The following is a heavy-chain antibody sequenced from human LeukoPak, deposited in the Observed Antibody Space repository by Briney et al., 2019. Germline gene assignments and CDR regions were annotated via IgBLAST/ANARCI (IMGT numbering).Heavy chain of an antibody. Sequence: ASVKVSCKASGYTFTGYYMHWVRQAPGQGLEWMGWINPNSGGTKSAQKFQGRVTMTRDTSISTAYMELSRLRSDDTAVYYCARDPYDSSSYCYSYFDYWGQGTLVTVSS. D-gene: IGHD3-22*01. CDR3: ARDPYDSSSYCYSYFDY. CDR2: INPNSGGT. CDR1: GYTFTGYY. V-gene: IGHV1-2*02. J-gene: IGHJ4*02.